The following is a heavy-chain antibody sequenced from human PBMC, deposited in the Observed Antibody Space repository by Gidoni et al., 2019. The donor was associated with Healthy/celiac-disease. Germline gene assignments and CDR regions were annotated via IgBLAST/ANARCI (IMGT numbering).Heavy chain of an antibody. D-gene: IGHD3-3*01. CDR2: MNPNSGNT. V-gene: IGHV1-8*01. Sequence: QVQLVQSGAEVKKPGASVKVSCKASGYTFTSYDINWVRQATGQGLEWMGWMNPNSGNTGYEQKFQGRVTMTRNTSISTAYMELSSLRSEDTAVYYCARGSASIFGVVINWFDPWGQGTLVTVSS. CDR1: GYTFTSYD. CDR3: ARGSASIFGVVINWFDP. J-gene: IGHJ5*02.